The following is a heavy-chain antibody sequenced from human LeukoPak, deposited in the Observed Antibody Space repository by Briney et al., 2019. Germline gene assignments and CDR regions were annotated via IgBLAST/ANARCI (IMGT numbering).Heavy chain of an antibody. CDR2: INHSGST. J-gene: IGHJ4*02. CDR3: ASGKYSSGWYGPNY. V-gene: IGHV4-34*01. D-gene: IGHD6-19*01. Sequence: PSETLSLTCAVYGGSFSGYYWSWIRQPPGKGLEWIGEINHSGSTNYNPSLKSRVTISVDTSKNQFSLKLSSVTAADTAVYYCASGKYSSGWYGPNYWGQGTLVTVSS. CDR1: GGSFSGYY.